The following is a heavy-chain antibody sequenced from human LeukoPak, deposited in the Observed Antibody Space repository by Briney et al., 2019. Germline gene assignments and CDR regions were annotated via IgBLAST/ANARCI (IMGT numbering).Heavy chain of an antibody. D-gene: IGHD2-8*01. V-gene: IGHV3-23*01. CDR3: ANRPNPYYYYGMDV. CDR2: ISGSGGST. J-gene: IGHJ6*02. Sequence: GGSLRLSCAASGFTFISYAMSWVRQAPGKGLEWVSAISGSGGSTYYADSVKGRFTISRDNSKNTLYLQMNSLRAEDTAVYYCANRPNPYYYYGMDVWGQGTTVTVSS. CDR1: GFTFISYA.